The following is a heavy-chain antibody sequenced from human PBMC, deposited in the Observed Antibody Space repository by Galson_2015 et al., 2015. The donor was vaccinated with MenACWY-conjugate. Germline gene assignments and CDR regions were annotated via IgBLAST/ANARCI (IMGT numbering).Heavy chain of an antibody. CDR1: GYSISSGYY. J-gene: IGHJ4*02. V-gene: IGHV4-38-2*02. CDR3: ARWVAVKMIEY. D-gene: IGHD6-19*01. Sequence: ETLSLTCSVSGYSISSGYYWGWIRQPPGEGLEWIGSIFHSGNTYYNPSLKSRITMSLDTSENQFSLKLSSVTAADTAVYYCARWVAVKMIEYCGQGTLVTVSS. CDR2: IFHSGNT.